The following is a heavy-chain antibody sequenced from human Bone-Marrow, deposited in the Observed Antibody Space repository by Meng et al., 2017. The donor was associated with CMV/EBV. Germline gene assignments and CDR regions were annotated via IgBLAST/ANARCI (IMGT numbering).Heavy chain of an antibody. Sequence: GGSLRLSCAASGFTFSSYGMHWVRQAPGKGLEWVAFIRYDGSNKYYADSVKGRFTISRDNSKNTLYLQMNSLRAEDTAVYYCAKGGAYCSGGRCYPFDYWGQGTLVTGSS. CDR2: IRYDGSNK. CDR3: AKGGAYCSGGRCYPFDY. CDR1: GFTFSSYG. V-gene: IGHV3-30*02. D-gene: IGHD2-15*01. J-gene: IGHJ4*02.